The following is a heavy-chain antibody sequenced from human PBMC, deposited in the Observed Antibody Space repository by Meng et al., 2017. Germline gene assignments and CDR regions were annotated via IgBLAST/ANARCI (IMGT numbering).Heavy chain of an antibody. Sequence: EVQLAETGGGLLPPGGSLRLSCTASGFSVTTSYMSWVRQAPGKGLGWVSVIYSGGSTYYADSVKGRFSISRDNSKNTLYLQMNSLRAEDTAVYFCARDSSSGWYHNYWGQGTLVTVAS. CDR2: IYSGGST. CDR1: GFSVTTSY. J-gene: IGHJ4*02. V-gene: IGHV3-53*02. D-gene: IGHD6-19*01. CDR3: ARDSSSGWYHNY.